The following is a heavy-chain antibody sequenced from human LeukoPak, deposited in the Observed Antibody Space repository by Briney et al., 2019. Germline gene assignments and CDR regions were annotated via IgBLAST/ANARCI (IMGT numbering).Heavy chain of an antibody. CDR1: GGSFSGYY. CDR3: AVIARGRPDAFDI. V-gene: IGHV4-34*01. Sequence: SETLSLTCAVYGGSFSGYYWSWIRQPPGKGLEWIGEINHSGSTNYNPSLKSRVTISVDTSKNQFSLKLSSVTAADTAVYYCAVIARGRPDAFDIWGQGTMVTVSS. J-gene: IGHJ3*02. CDR2: INHSGST. D-gene: IGHD2-15*01.